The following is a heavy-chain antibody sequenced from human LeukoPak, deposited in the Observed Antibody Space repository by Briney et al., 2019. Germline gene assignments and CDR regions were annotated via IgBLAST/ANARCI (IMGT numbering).Heavy chain of an antibody. D-gene: IGHD6-13*01. Sequence: ASVKVSCKASGYTFTSYDINWVRQATGQGLEWMGWMNPNSGNTGYAQKFLGRVTMTRNTSISTAYMELSSLRSEDTAVYYCAREARSSSWHDFDYWGQGTLVTVSS. V-gene: IGHV1-8*01. J-gene: IGHJ4*02. CDR3: AREARSSSWHDFDY. CDR2: MNPNSGNT. CDR1: GYTFTSYD.